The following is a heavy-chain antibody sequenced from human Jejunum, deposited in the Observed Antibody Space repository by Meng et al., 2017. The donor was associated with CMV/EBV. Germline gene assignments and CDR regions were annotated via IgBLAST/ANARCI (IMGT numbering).Heavy chain of an antibody. V-gene: IGHV3-7*01. Sequence: CAVSGFPYSNFWMSWVRQSPGMGLGWVANIKQDGSATYYVDSVKGRFTISRDNAKNSLYLQMDNLRADDTAVYYCVREDIVVFDYWGQGTLVTVSS. CDR1: GFPYSNFW. J-gene: IGHJ4*02. CDR2: IKQDGSAT. D-gene: IGHD2-15*01. CDR3: VREDIVVFDY.